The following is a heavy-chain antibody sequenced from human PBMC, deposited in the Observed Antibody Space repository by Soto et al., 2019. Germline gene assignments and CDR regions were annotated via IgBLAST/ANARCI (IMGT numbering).Heavy chain of an antibody. CDR2: IDPSDSYT. CDR3: ARHNRYSSTWFEGWFDP. V-gene: IGHV5-10-1*01. Sequence: PGESLKISCKGSGYSFTSYWISWVRQMPGKGLEWMGRIDPSDSYTNYSPSFQGHVTISADKSISTAYLQWSSLKPSDSAMYYCARHNRYSSTWFEGWFDPWGQGTLVTVSS. CDR1: GYSFTSYW. J-gene: IGHJ5*02. D-gene: IGHD6-13*01.